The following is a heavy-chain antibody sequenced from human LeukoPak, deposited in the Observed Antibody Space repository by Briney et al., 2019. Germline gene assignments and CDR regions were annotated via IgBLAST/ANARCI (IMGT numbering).Heavy chain of an antibody. CDR1: GFTFSDYY. CDR3: ARDGALEGIVLMTSFDP. D-gene: IGHD2-8*01. CDR2: ISSSGSTI. Sequence: GGSLRLSCAASGFTFSDYYVSWIRQAPGKGLEWVSYISSSGSTIYYADSVKGRFTISRDNAKNSLYLQMNSLRAEDTAVYYCARDGALEGIVLMTSFDPWGQGTLVTVSS. V-gene: IGHV3-11*04. J-gene: IGHJ5*02.